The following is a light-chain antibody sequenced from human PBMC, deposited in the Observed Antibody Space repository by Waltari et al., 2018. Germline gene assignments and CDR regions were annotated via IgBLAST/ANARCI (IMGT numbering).Light chain of an antibody. V-gene: IGLV5-37*01. CDR2: YKSDSEK. CDR1: SETNVGDFT. CDR3: MFWSSNVWV. Sequence: HPVLTQPPPSPPPPGEPASPTCTFPSETNVGDFTNSWSLQKPGSPPRFLLYYKSDSEKAQGSGVPSRFSGSKDASANAGILLISGLQSEDEADYYCMFWSSNVWVFGGGTKLTVL. J-gene: IGLJ3*02.